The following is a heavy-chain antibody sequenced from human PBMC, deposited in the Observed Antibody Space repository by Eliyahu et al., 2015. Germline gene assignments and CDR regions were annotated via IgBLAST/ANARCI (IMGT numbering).Heavy chain of an antibody. CDR2: INHSGGT. V-gene: IGHV4-34*02. J-gene: IGHJ5*02. D-gene: IGHD1-26*01. CDR1: GGSFSGYY. CDR3: ARGDSGSYSPIDH. Sequence: QVQLQQWGAGLMKPSETLSLTCAVYGGSFSGYYWNXIRQXPGKGLEWIGEINHSGGTNYNPSLKSRATLSVDTSKNHFSLNLTSVTAADTAIYYCARGDSGSYSPIDHWGQGTLVTVSS.